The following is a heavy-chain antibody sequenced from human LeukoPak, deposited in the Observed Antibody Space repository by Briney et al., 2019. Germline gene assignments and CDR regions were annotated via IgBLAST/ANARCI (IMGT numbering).Heavy chain of an antibody. Sequence: GGSLRLSCAASGFTFSSYWMSWVRQAPGKGLEWVANIKQDGSEKYYVDSVKGRFTISRDNAKNSLYLQMNSLRAEDTAVYYCARVREIPAAMFRWFDPWGQGTLVTVSS. J-gene: IGHJ5*02. CDR2: IKQDGSEK. CDR1: GFTFSSYW. CDR3: ARVREIPAAMFRWFDP. V-gene: IGHV3-7*03. D-gene: IGHD2-2*01.